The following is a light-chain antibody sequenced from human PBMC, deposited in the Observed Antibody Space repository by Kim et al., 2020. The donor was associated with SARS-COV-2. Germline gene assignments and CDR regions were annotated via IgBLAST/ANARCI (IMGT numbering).Light chain of an antibody. CDR1: SLRSYY. Sequence: LGQTVRITCQGDSLRSYYASWYQQKPGQAPVLVIYGKNNRPSGIPDRFSGSSSGNTASLTITGAQAEEEADYYCNSRDSSGNHVVFGGGTKLTVL. CDR3: NSRDSSGNHVV. J-gene: IGLJ2*01. V-gene: IGLV3-19*01. CDR2: GKN.